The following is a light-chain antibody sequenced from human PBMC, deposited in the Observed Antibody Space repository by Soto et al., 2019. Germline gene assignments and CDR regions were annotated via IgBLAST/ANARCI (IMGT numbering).Light chain of an antibody. CDR3: QSYENSLGATYV. V-gene: IGLV1-40*01. J-gene: IGLJ1*01. Sequence: QSVLTQPPSWSGAPGQRVPISCPGGSSNLGAGYDVHWYQQLPGTAPRLLIYGNNNRPSGVPDRFSGSRSGTSASLAITGLQAEDEADYYCQSYENSLGATYVFGTGTKVTVL. CDR2: GNN. CDR1: SSNLGAGYD.